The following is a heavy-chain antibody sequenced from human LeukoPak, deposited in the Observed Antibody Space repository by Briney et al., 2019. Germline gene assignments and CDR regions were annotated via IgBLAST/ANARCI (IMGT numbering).Heavy chain of an antibody. V-gene: IGHV3-23*01. CDR1: GFTFKRYH. CDR2: ISGSGGST. Sequence: GGSLRLSCAASGFTFKRYHMSWVRQAPGKGLEWVSAISGSGGSTYYADSVKGRFTISRDNSNYTLYLQMNSLKTEDTAVYSCANFDGDSQAFHIWGQGTMVTVSS. D-gene: IGHD3-9*01. CDR3: ANFDGDSQAFHI. J-gene: IGHJ3*02.